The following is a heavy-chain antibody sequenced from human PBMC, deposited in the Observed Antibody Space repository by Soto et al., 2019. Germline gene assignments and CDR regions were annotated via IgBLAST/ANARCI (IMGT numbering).Heavy chain of an antibody. CDR1: GYTFTGYY. D-gene: IGHD2-15*01. CDR2: INPNSGGT. V-gene: IGHV1-2*04. J-gene: IGHJ4*02. CDR3: AREAYGGYLDY. Sequence: GPVKVSCKASGYTFTGYYMHWVQQAPGQGLELMGWINPNSGGTNYAQKFQVWVTMTRDTSISTAYMELSRLRADDTAVYYCAREAYGGYLDYWGQGTLVTVSS.